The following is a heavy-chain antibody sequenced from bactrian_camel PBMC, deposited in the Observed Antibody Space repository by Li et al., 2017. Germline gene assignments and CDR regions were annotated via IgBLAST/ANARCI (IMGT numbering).Heavy chain of an antibody. D-gene: IGHD2*01. V-gene: IGHV3S28*01. CDR2: IYTGSNST. CDR1: GDTYSRNC. Sequence: QLVESGGGPVQAGGSLRLSCSASGDTYSRNCMGWFRQTPGKEREGVAVIYTGSNSTYYADSVEGRFTISQDDAKNTKYLQMNSLKPADTAMYYCAAGVGWGGYCTLKRADFGYWGQGTQVTV. J-gene: IGHJ6*01. CDR3: AAGVGWGGYCTLKRADFGY.